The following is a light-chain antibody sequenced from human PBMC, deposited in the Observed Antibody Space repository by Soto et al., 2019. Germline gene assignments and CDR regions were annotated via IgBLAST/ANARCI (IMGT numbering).Light chain of an antibody. V-gene: IGKV3-20*01. CDR3: QQYSGSPPLT. CDR1: QSISSTY. J-gene: IGKJ4*01. Sequence: ENVLTQSPGTLSLSPGERATLSCRASQSISSTYLAWYQQKPGQPPRLLMYGASNRATGIPDRFSGSGSGTDCTLTISRLETEDFAVYYCQQYSGSPPLTFGGGTKVEIK. CDR2: GAS.